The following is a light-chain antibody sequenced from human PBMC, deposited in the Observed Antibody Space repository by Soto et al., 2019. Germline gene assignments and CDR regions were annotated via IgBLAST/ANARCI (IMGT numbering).Light chain of an antibody. Sequence: DIQMTQSPATLSASVGDRVTITCRASQSISSWLAWYQQKPGKAPKLLIYKASSLESGVPPRFSGSGSGTEFTLTISSLQPDDFATYYCQQYSSYSTFGQGTKVDIK. J-gene: IGKJ1*01. CDR1: QSISSW. CDR3: QQYSSYST. V-gene: IGKV1-5*03. CDR2: KAS.